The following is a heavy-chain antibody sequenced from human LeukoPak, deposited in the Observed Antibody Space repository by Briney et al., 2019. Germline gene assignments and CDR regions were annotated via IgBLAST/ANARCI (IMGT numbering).Heavy chain of an antibody. CDR2: IYPGDSDT. CDR1: RYSFTSYW. D-gene: IGHD4-23*01. J-gene: IGHJ4*02. Sequence: GESLKISCKGSRYSFTSYWIAWVRQMPGKGLEWMGIIYPGDSDTRYSPSFQGQVTISSDKSISTAYLQWSSLKASDSAMYYCARRGVLWSFYYFDYWGQGTLVTVSS. V-gene: IGHV5-51*01. CDR3: ARRGVLWSFYYFDY.